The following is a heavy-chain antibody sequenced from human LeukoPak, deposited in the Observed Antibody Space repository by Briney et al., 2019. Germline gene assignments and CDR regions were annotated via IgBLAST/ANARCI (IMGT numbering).Heavy chain of an antibody. D-gene: IGHD5-12*01. CDR3: ARVGGYSGYDPDY. Sequence: AASVKVSCKASGYTFTYYGVTWVRQAPGQGLEWMGWISTYNLNTNYAQKLQGRVTMTTETSTSTAYMELRSLRSDDTAVYYCARVGGYSGYDPDYWGQGTLVTVSS. CDR1: GYTFTYYG. CDR2: ISTYNLNT. J-gene: IGHJ4*02. V-gene: IGHV1-18*01.